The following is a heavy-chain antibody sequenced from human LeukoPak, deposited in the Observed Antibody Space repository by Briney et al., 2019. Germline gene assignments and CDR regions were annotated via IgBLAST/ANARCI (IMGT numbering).Heavy chain of an antibody. CDR1: GFTFSSYA. CDR2: ISDTGGST. J-gene: IGHJ6*04. CDR3: AELGITMIGGV. D-gene: IGHD3-10*02. Sequence: QPGGSLRLSCAASGFTFSSYAMSWVRQAPGKGLEWVSAISDTGGSTYYADSVKGRFTISRDNAKNSLYLQMNSLRAEDTAVYYCAELGITMIGGVWGKGTTVTISS. V-gene: IGHV3-23*01.